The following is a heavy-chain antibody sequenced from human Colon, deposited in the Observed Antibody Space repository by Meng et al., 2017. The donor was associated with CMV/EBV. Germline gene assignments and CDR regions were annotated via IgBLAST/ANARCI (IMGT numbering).Heavy chain of an antibody. CDR3: ARDSNLSGLAY. CDR1: GASITSYY. V-gene: IGHV4-4*07. J-gene: IGHJ4*02. Sequence: QVQLRESGPGLGKPSETLSLTCTVSGASITSYYWSWIRHPAGKGLEWIGRVYISGNTNYNPSLKSRVTMSIDTSKNQLSLNIRSVTAADTAVYYCARDSNLSGLAYWGQGTLVTVSS. CDR2: VYISGNT. D-gene: IGHD3-10*01.